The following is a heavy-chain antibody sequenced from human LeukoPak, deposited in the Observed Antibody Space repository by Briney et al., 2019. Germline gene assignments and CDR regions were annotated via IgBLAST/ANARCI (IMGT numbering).Heavy chain of an antibody. D-gene: IGHD6-19*01. J-gene: IGHJ2*01. V-gene: IGHV1-2*02. CDR2: INPNSGGT. Sequence: ASVKVSCKASGYTFTGYYMHWVRQAPGQGLEWMGWINPNSGGTNYAQKFQGRVTMTRDTSISTAYMELSRLRSDDTAVYYCARSLPPAVAGYFDLWGRGTLVTVSS. CDR1: GYTFTGYY. CDR3: ARSLPPAVAGYFDL.